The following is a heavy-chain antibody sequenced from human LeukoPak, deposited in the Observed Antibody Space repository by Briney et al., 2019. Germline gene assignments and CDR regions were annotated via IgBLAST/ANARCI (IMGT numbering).Heavy chain of an antibody. CDR2: IIPILGIA. CDR1: GGTFSSYA. V-gene: IGHV1-69*04. J-gene: IGHJ3*02. CDR3: ARDLLFLGGGAMGPPGNSNAFDI. D-gene: IGHD4-23*01. Sequence: SAVPVSRQSSGGTFSSYANSRVRQAPGQGIEWMGRIIPILGIANYAQKFQGRVAMTRDTSTSTVYMELSSLRSEDTAVYYCARDLLFLGGGAMGPPGNSNAFDIWGEGTMVTVSS.